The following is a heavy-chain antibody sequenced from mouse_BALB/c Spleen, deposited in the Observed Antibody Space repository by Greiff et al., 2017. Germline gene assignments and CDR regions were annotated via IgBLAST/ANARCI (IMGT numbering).Heavy chain of an antibody. CDR3: ARGKGYFDY. Sequence: EVKLVQSGGVLVQPGGSRKLSCAASGFTFSSFGMHWVRQAPEKGLEWVAYISRGSSTIYYADTVKGRFTIARANTKNTLLLQMTSLRAEDTAMYYCARGKGYFDYWGQGTTLTVSS. V-gene: IGHV5-17*02. CDR1: GFTFSSFG. CDR2: ISRGSSTI. J-gene: IGHJ2*01.